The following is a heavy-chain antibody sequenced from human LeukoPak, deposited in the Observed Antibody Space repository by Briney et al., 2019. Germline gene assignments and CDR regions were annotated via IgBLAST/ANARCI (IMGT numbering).Heavy chain of an antibody. Sequence: GGSLRLSCAASGFTFSSYAMHWVRQAPGKGLEWVAVISYDGSNKYYADSVKGRFTISRDNSKNTLYLQMNSLRAEDTAVYYCAKATGTFYYFDYWGQGTLVTVSS. CDR1: GFTFSSYA. CDR3: AKATGTFYYFDY. CDR2: ISYDGSNK. V-gene: IGHV3-30-3*01. J-gene: IGHJ4*02. D-gene: IGHD1-1*01.